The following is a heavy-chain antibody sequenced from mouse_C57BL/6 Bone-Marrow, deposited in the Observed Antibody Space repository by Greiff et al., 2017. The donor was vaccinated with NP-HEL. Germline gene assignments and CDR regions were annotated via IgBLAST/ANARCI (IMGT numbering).Heavy chain of an antibody. D-gene: IGHD2-3*01. Sequence: EVKLMESGGGLVQPGGSLKLSCAASGFTFSDYYMYWVRQTPEKRLEWVAYISNGGGSTYYPDTVKGRFTISRDNAKNTLYLQMSRLKSEDTAMYYCARHDGYYGKNWGQGTLVTVSA. V-gene: IGHV5-12*01. CDR3: ARHDGYYGKN. J-gene: IGHJ3*01. CDR1: GFTFSDYY. CDR2: ISNGGGST.